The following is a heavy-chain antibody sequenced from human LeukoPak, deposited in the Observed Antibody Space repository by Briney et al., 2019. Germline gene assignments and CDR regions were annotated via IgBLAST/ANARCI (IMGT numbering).Heavy chain of an antibody. V-gene: IGHV4-31*03. J-gene: IGHJ4*02. Sequence: SETLSLTCSVSGGSVSSGNYYWSWIRQHPGKGLEWIGYIYYSGSPYYNPSLKSRIDMSVDTSKSQFSLRLSSVTAADTAMYYCARGHYSGGFDYWGQGTLVTVSS. CDR3: ARGHYSGGFDY. CDR2: IYYSGSP. CDR1: GGSVSSGNYY. D-gene: IGHD2-15*01.